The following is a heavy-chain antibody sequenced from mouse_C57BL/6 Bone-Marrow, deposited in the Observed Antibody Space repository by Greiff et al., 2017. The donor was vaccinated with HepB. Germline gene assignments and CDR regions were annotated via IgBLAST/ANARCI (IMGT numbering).Heavy chain of an antibody. CDR2: INPYNGGT. J-gene: IGHJ2*01. CDR1: GYTFTDYY. V-gene: IGHV1-19*01. Sequence: DVQLQESGPVLVKPGASVKMSCKASGYTFTDYYMNWVKQSHGKSLEWIGVINPYNGGTSYNQKFKGKATLTVDKSSSTAYMELNSLTSEDSAVYYCARPNHFDYWGQGTTLTVSS. CDR3: ARPNHFDY.